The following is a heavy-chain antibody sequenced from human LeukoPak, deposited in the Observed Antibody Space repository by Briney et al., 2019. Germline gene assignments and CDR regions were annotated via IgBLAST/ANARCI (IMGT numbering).Heavy chain of an antibody. D-gene: IGHD6-13*01. CDR2: IYSGGST. V-gene: IGHV3-66*01. CDR1: GFTFSSNY. J-gene: IGHJ6*02. CDR3: ARDLKSGSSSWYSPYYYYYGMDV. Sequence: GGSLRLSCAASGFTFSSNYMSWVRQAPGKGLEWVSVIYSGGSTYYADSVKGRFTISRDNSKNTLYLQMNSLRAEDTAVYYCARDLKSGSSSWYSPYYYYYGMDVWGQGTTVTVSS.